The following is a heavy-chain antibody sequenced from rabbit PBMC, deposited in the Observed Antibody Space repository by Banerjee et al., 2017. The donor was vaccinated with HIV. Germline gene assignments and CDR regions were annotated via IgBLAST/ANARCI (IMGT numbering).Heavy chain of an antibody. CDR3: ARGGGYANALNL. CDR1: GFSFSSSYY. V-gene: IGHV1S40*01. D-gene: IGHD6-1*01. Sequence: QSLEESGGDLVKPGGTLTLTCTASGFSFSSSYYMCWVRQAPGKGLEWVACIDTITGGTVYASWAKGRFTISKPSSTTVTLQMTSLTAADTATYFCARGGGYANALNLWGPGTLVTVS. CDR2: IDTITGGT. J-gene: IGHJ4*01.